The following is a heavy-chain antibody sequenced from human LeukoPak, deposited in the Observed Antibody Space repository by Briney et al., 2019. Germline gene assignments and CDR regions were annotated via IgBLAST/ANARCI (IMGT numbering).Heavy chain of an antibody. V-gene: IGHV4-4*07. CDR2: IYTSGST. CDR1: GXSMSNYY. D-gene: IGHD3-22*01. CDR3: ARGYYNSSGYSFDY. J-gene: IGHJ4*02. Sequence: SETLSPTCTVSGXSMSNYYCHWIRQSAGKGLEWIGRIYTSGSTNYNPFLKSRVTMSVDTSKNQFSLKINSLTADDTGVYYCARGYYNSSGYSFDYWGQGTLVTVSS.